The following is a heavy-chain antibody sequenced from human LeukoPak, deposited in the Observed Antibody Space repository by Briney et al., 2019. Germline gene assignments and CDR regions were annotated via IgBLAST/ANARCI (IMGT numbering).Heavy chain of an antibody. V-gene: IGHV3-23*01. CDR3: AKGTMIAAAGTPPDY. D-gene: IGHD6-13*01. Sequence: GGSLRLSCAASGFTFSTYAMSWVRQAPGKGLEWVSLISGSGGGTYYADSVRGRFTISRDNSKNTLYVQMNNLRAEDTAVYYCAKGTMIAAAGTPPDYWGQGTLVTVSS. CDR1: GFTFSTYA. CDR2: ISGSGGGT. J-gene: IGHJ4*02.